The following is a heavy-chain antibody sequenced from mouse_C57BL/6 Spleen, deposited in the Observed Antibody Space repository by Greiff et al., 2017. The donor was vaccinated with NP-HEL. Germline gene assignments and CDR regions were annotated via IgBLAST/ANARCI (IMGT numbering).Heavy chain of an antibody. Sequence: QVQLQQPGAELVRPGSSVKLSCKASGYTFTSYWMHWVKQRPIQGLEWIGNIDPSDSETHYNQKFKDKATLTVDKSSSTAYMQLSSLTSEDSAVYYYAREDDYDAWFAYWGQGTLVTVSA. CDR1: GYTFTSYW. CDR2: IDPSDSET. CDR3: AREDDYDAWFAY. J-gene: IGHJ3*01. V-gene: IGHV1-52*01. D-gene: IGHD2-4*01.